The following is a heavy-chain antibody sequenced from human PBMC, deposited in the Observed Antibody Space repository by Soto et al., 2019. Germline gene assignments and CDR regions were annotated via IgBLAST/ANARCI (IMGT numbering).Heavy chain of an antibody. CDR3: AEALTPGGSYYDH. Sequence: SETLSLTCSVYGGSFSGYYWSWIRQPPGKGLEWIGEINHSGSTNYNPSLKSRVTKSLDASKTHFSLKLTSVTAADTAVYYCAEALTPGGSYYDHWGQGALVTVSS. D-gene: IGHD3-10*01. J-gene: IGHJ5*02. V-gene: IGHV4-34*01. CDR2: INHSGST. CDR1: GGSFSGYY.